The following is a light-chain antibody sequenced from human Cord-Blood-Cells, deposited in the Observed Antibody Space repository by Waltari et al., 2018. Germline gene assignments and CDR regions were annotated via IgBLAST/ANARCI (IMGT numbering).Light chain of an antibody. CDR1: QSVSSY. V-gene: IGKV3-11*01. J-gene: IGKJ5*01. CDR3: QQRSNWPRT. CDR2: DAS. Sequence: EIVLTQSPATVSLSTGERATLSCRASQSVSSYLAWYQQKPGKTPRLLIYDASNRATGIPARFSGSGSGTDFTLTISSLEPEDFAVYYCQQRSNWPRTFGQGTRLEIK.